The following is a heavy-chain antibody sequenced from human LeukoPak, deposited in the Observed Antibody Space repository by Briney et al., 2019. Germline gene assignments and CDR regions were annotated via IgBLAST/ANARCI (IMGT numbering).Heavy chain of an antibody. J-gene: IGHJ5*02. D-gene: IGHD6-13*01. CDR3: ATSYSSSWSWFDP. Sequence: ASVKVSCKVFGYTLTELSMHWVRQAPGKGLEWMGGFDPEDGETIYAQKFQGRVTMTEDTSTDTAYMDLNSLRSEDTAVYYCATSYSSSWSWFDPWGQGTLVTVSS. CDR2: FDPEDGET. V-gene: IGHV1-24*01. CDR1: GYTLTELS.